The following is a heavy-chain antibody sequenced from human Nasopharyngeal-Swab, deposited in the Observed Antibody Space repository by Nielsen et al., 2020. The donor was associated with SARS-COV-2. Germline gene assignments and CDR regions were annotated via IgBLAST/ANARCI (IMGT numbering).Heavy chain of an antibody. Sequence: WIRQPPGKAPEWLAVIYWNGDERYNPSLKTRLTITKDSSKNEVVLTMTNMDPVDTATYYCAHCLFSSTWFFDYWGQGISVTVSS. CDR2: IYWNGDE. D-gene: IGHD2-2*01. J-gene: IGHJ4*02. CDR3: AHCLFSSTWFFDY. V-gene: IGHV2-5*01.